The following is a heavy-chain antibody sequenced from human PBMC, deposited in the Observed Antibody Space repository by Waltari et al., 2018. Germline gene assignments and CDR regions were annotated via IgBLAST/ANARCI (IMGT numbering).Heavy chain of an antibody. CDR2: IRYDGSNK. CDR3: DAPTAGY. CDR1: GFTFRSYG. V-gene: IGHV3-30*02. Sequence: QVQLVESGGGVVQRGGSLRLSGAASGFTFRSYGMHWVRQAPGEGLGGVSFIRYDGSNKYYADSVKGRFTISRDNSKNTLYLQMNSLGAEDTAVYYCDAPTAGYWGQGTLVTVSS. D-gene: IGHD6-13*01. J-gene: IGHJ4*02.